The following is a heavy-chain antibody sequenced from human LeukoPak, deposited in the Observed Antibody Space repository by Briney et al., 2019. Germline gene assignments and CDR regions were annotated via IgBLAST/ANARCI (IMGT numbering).Heavy chain of an antibody. V-gene: IGHV3-21*01. CDR2: ISSSSSYI. CDR3: ERVSAGHCLDY. J-gene: IGHJ4*02. CDR1: GFIFSSYS. D-gene: IGHD2-21*01. Sequence: GGCLRLSCAASGFIFSSYSMNWVRQTPGKGLEWVSSISSSSSYIYYADSVKGRFNISRDNAKNSLYLQMNSLRAEVTAVYYCERVSAGHCLDYWGQGTLVTVSS.